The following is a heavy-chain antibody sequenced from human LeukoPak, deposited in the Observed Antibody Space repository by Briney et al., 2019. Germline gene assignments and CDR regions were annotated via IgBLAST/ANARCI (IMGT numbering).Heavy chain of an antibody. V-gene: IGHV3-15*01. J-gene: IGHJ4*02. CDR2: IKSKTAGGTT. CDR1: EFFLSRNG. CDR3: TTEVNY. D-gene: IGHD2-21*01. Sequence: GGSLRLSCAASEFFLSRNGMSWVRQAPGKGLEWVGRIKSKTAGGTTDYTAPVKGRFTISRDDSENTLYLQMNSLKTEDTALYFCTTEVNYWGQGTLVTVSS.